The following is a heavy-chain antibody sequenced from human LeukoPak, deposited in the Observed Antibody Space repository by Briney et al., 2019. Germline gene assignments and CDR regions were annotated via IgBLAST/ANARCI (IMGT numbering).Heavy chain of an antibody. V-gene: IGHV3-11*04. J-gene: IGHJ5*02. CDR3: ARAHERSGYSYGPGYNWFDP. D-gene: IGHD5-18*01. CDR1: GFTFSDYY. CDR2: ISSRGSTI. Sequence: GGSLRLSCAASGFTFSDYYMSWIRQAPGKGLEWVSYISSRGSTIYYADSVKGRFTISRDNAKNSLYLQMNSLRAEDTALYYCARAHERSGYSYGPGYNWFDPWGQGTLVPVSS.